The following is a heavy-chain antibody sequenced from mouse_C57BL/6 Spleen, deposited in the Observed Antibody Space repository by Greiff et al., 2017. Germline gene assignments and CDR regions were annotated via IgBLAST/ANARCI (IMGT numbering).Heavy chain of an antibody. V-gene: IGHV5-16*01. CDR3: ARNRPPYYYGSSHWYFDV. D-gene: IGHD1-1*01. Sequence: EVTLVESEGGLVQPGSSMKLSCTASGFTFSDYYMAWVRQVPEKSLEWVANINYDGSSTYYLDSLTSRFIISRDNAKNIPYLQMRSLKSEDTATYYCARNRPPYYYGSSHWYFDVWGTGTTVTVSS. CDR2: INYDGSST. J-gene: IGHJ1*03. CDR1: GFTFSDYY.